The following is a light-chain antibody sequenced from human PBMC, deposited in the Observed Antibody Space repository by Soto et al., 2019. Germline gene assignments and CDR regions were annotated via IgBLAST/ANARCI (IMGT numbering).Light chain of an antibody. J-gene: IGKJ1*01. CDR2: GAS. CDR1: QSVSSN. Sequence: IVMTQSQATLSVSPGERATLSCRASQSVSSNLAWYQQKPGQAPRLLIYGASTRATGIPSRFGGSGSGTEFTLTISSLQPEDFATYYCQQYDSFSVTFAQGTKVAIK. CDR3: QQYDSFSVT. V-gene: IGKV3-15*01.